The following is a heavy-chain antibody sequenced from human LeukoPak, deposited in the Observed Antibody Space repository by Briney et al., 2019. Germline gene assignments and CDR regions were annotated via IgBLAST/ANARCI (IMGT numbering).Heavy chain of an antibody. CDR1: GFTFSDFG. D-gene: IGHD3-22*01. CDR2: VWYDESNK. CDR3: AREDSSGAFDI. V-gene: IGHV3-33*08. Sequence: GGSLRLSCAASGFTFSDFGMQWVRQAPGKGLEWVAVVWYDESNKYYVDSVKGRFTISRDNSKNTLYLQMNSLRVEDTALYYCAREDSSGAFDIWGQGTMVTVSS. J-gene: IGHJ3*02.